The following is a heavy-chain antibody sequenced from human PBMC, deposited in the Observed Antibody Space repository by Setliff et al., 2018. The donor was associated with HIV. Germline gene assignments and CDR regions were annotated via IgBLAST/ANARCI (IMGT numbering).Heavy chain of an antibody. CDR1: GFYFTNAW. V-gene: IGHV3-15*05. Sequence: GGSLRLSCAVSGFYFTNAWMTWVRQTPGKGLEWVGRIKSKIDGETRHYAASVKGRFTISRNDSTDTLYLQMNSLEIEDTGVYYCTTVCRGSCWGQGTQVTVSS. J-gene: IGHJ4*02. D-gene: IGHD2-15*01. CDR3: TTVCRGSC. CDR2: IKSKIDGETR.